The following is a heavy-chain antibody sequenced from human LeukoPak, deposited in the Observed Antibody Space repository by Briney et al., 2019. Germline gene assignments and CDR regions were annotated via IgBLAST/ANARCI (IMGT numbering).Heavy chain of an antibody. CDR2: ISSSSSYI. V-gene: IGHV3-21*01. CDR3: ARDGEAYYYMDV. CDR1: GFTFSSYS. D-gene: IGHD2-21*01. J-gene: IGHJ6*03. Sequence: GGSLRLSCAASGFTFSSYSMNWVRQAPGKGLEWVSSISSSSSYIYYADSVKGRFTISRDNAKNSLYLRMNSLRAEDTAVYYCARDGEAYYYMDVWGKGTTVTISS.